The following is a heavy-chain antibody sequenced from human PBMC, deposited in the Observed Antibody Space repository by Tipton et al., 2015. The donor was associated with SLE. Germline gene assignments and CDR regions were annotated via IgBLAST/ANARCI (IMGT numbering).Heavy chain of an antibody. D-gene: IGHD5-24*01. Sequence: RSLRLSCAASGFIFDDYAMHWVRQAPGKGLEWVSGVNWSGDNTAYADAVKGRFTISRDNAKNSLYLQMNSLRPEDSAFYYCAKGHGGYNYGVYFQDWGQGTLITVSS. CDR1: GFIFDDYA. V-gene: IGHV3-9*01. CDR3: AKGHGGYNYGVYFQD. J-gene: IGHJ1*01. CDR2: VNWSGDNT.